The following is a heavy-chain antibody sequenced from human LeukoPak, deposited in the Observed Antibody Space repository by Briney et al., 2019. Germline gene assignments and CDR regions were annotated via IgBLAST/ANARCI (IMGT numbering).Heavy chain of an antibody. CDR2: ISSGGSTI. D-gene: IGHD1-14*01. J-gene: IGHJ4*02. Sequence: PGGSLRLSCAASGFTFSSYEMNWVRQAPGKGLEWVSYISSGGSTIYYADSVKGRFTISRDNAKNSLYLQMISQRAEDTAVYYCARDHYHKPTFDYWGQRTLVTVSS. V-gene: IGHV3-48*03. CDR3: ARDHYHKPTFDY. CDR1: GFTFSSYE.